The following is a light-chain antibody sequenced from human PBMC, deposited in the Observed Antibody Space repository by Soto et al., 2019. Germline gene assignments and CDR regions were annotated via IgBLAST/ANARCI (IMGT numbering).Light chain of an antibody. V-gene: IGKV4-1*01. Sequence: IVMTQSPVSLAVSLGERATINCKSRQTVLDSSNNKAYLTWYQQKPGQPPKLLIYWASTREFGVPDRFSGSGSGTDFTLTISSLQAEDVALYYCQQYYSTPRTFGHGTKVDIK. CDR2: WAS. CDR3: QQYYSTPRT. CDR1: QTVLDSSNNKAY. J-gene: IGKJ1*01.